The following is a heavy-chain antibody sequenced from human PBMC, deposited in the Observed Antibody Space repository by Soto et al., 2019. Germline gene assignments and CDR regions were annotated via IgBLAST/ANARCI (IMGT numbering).Heavy chain of an antibody. CDR1: GYTFTSYD. V-gene: IGHV1-8*01. CDR2: MNPNSGNT. J-gene: IGHJ4*02. CDR3: ARGALDYDMRTFGY. Sequence: QVQLVQSGAEVKKPGASVKVSCKASGYTFTSYDINWVRQATGQWLEWMGWMNPNSGNTGYAQKFQGRVTMTRNTSISTAYMELSSLRAEDTAVYYCARGALDYDMRTFGYWGQGTLVTVSS. D-gene: IGHD3-9*01.